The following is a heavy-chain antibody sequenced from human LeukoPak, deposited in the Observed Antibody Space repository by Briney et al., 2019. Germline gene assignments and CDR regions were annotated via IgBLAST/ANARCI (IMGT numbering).Heavy chain of an antibody. CDR2: ISSSSSYI. D-gene: IGHD3-22*01. CDR1: GFTFSSYS. Sequence: GGSLRLSCAASGFTFSSYSMNWVRQAPGKGLEWVSSISSSSSYIYYADSVKGRFTISRDNAKNSLYLQMNSLRAEDTAVYYCASHYYDSSGYYYDGPVGYWGQGTLVTVSS. CDR3: ASHYYDSSGYYYDGPVGY. J-gene: IGHJ4*02. V-gene: IGHV3-21*01.